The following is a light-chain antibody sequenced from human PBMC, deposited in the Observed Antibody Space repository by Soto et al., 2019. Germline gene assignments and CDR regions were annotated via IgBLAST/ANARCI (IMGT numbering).Light chain of an antibody. V-gene: IGKV1-39*01. CDR3: QQSFSTPWT. CDR2: GVY. CDR1: ESSSTF. Sequence: DIQMTQSPSSLSASVGDRVTLTCRTSESSSTFLNWYQQTPGKAPTLLIYGVYTLQSGVPSRFSASGSGTEFILTVSSLQPEDSATYYCQQSFSTPWTFGQGTKVEIK. J-gene: IGKJ1*01.